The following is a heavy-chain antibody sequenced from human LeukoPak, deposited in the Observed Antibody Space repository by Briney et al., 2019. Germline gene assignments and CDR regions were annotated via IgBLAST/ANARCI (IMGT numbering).Heavy chain of an antibody. CDR1: GFTFSNAW. V-gene: IGHV3-15*01. Sequence: PGGSLRLSCAASGFTFSNAWMSWVRQAPGKGLEWVGRIKSKTDGGTTDYAAPVKGRFTISRDDSKNTLYLQMNSLKTEDTAVYYCTTDSSGYPYAPFFDYWGQGTLVTVSS. CDR3: TTDSSGYPYAPFFDY. CDR2: IKSKTDGGTT. D-gene: IGHD3-22*01. J-gene: IGHJ4*02.